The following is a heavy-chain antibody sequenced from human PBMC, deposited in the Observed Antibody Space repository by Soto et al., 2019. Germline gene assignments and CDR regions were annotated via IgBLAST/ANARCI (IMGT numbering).Heavy chain of an antibody. CDR1: GFTFSDYY. CDR2: ISSSGSTI. CDR3: ARLDGNSYESRGYYYYYYGMDV. Sequence: QVQLVESGGGLVKPGGSLRLSCAASGFTFSDYYMSWIRQAPGKGLEWVSYISSSGSTIYYADSVKGRFTISRDNAKNSLYLQMNSLRAEDTAVYYCARLDGNSYESRGYYYYYYGMDVWGQGTTVTVSS. D-gene: IGHD3-22*01. J-gene: IGHJ6*02. V-gene: IGHV3-11*01.